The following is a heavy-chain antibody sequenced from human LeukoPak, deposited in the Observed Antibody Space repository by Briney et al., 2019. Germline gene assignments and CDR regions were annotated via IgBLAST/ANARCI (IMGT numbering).Heavy chain of an antibody. J-gene: IGHJ4*02. Sequence: GGSLRPSWAPSGFTFSSYGMDWARQAPGKGLEWVAFIGDDGSNKYYADSVKGRFTISRDNSKNTLYLQMNSLRAEDTAVYYCAKDPASPWNDAQHHLYLDYWGQGTLVTVSS. CDR2: IGDDGSNK. D-gene: IGHD1-1*01. V-gene: IGHV3-30*02. CDR1: GFTFSSYG. CDR3: AKDPASPWNDAQHHLYLDY.